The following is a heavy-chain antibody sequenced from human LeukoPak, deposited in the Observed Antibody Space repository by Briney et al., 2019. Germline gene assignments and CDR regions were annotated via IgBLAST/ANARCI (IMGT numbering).Heavy chain of an antibody. V-gene: IGHV3-21*01. CDR1: GFTFSSYS. CDR2: ISSSSSYI. CDR3: ARSLWFGEFHHFDY. D-gene: IGHD3-10*01. Sequence: GGSLRLSCAASGFTFSSYSMNWVRQAPGKGLEWVSSISSSSSYIYYADSVKGRFTISRDNAKNSLYLQMNSLRAEDTAVYYCARSLWFGEFHHFDYWGQGTLVTVSS. J-gene: IGHJ4*02.